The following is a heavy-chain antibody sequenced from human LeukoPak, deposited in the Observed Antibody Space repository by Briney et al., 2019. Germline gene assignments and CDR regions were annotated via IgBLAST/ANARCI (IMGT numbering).Heavy chain of an antibody. J-gene: IGHJ6*03. Sequence: GGSLRLSCAASGFTFSSYDMNWVRQAPGKGLEWVSAIRGSGDSTYYPDSVKGRFTISRDNSKNTLYLQMNSLRAEDTAVYYCARDPTPWELLFRYYYYYMDVWGKGTTVTVSS. V-gene: IGHV3-23*01. D-gene: IGHD1-26*01. CDR3: ARDPTPWELLFRYYYYYMDV. CDR1: GFTFSSYD. CDR2: IRGSGDST.